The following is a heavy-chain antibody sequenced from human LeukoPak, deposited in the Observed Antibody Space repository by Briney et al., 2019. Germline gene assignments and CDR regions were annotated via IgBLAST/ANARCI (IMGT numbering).Heavy chain of an antibody. D-gene: IGHD3-10*01. Sequence: PSETLSLTCAVYGGSFSGYYWSWIRQPPGKGLEWIGEINHSGSTNYNPSLKSRVTISVDTSKNQFSLKLSSVTAADTAVYYCARYYGSGSYLYCGQGTLVTVSS. CDR3: ARYYGSGSYLY. V-gene: IGHV4-34*01. J-gene: IGHJ4*02. CDR1: GGSFSGYY. CDR2: INHSGST.